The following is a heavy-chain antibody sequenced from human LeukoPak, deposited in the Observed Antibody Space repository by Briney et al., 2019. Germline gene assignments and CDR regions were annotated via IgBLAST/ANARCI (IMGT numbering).Heavy chain of an antibody. D-gene: IGHD3-10*01. Sequence: GASLKISCKGSGYSFTSYWIGWVRQMPGKGLEWMGIIYPGDSDTRYSPSFQGQVTISADKSISTAYLQWSSLNASDTAMYYCARPRTYYYGSGSPDAFDIWGQGTMVTVSS. CDR2: IYPGDSDT. CDR3: ARPRTYYYGSGSPDAFDI. CDR1: GYSFTSYW. V-gene: IGHV5-51*01. J-gene: IGHJ3*02.